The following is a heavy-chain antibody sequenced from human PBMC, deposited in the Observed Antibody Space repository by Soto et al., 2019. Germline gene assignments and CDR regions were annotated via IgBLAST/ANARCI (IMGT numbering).Heavy chain of an antibody. CDR3: AKPRSEFPHPNGPFDI. Sequence: QVQLVQSGAEVKKPGSSVKVSCRASGGTFSRNVVHWVRQAPGQGLEWMGGIIPIFGRTNYAQNFQGRVTITADDSTSTAYMELSSLRSEDTAVYYWAKPRSEFPHPNGPFDIGGQGTLVTVSS. CDR2: IIPIFGRT. J-gene: IGHJ3*02. CDR1: GGTFSRNV. V-gene: IGHV1-69*01. D-gene: IGHD2-21*01.